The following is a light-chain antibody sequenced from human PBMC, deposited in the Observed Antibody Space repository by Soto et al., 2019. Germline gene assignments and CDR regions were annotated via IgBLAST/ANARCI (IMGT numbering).Light chain of an antibody. CDR2: GNN. CDR3: QSYDSTLNFV. Sequence: QSVLTQPPSVSGAPGQRVTISCTGSSSNIGAGVDVHWYQHLPGTAPKLLIFGNNNRPSGVPDRFSGSKSGTSASLAITGLQAEDEADYYCQSYDSTLNFVFGTGTKVTVL. J-gene: IGLJ1*01. CDR1: SSNIGAGVD. V-gene: IGLV1-40*01.